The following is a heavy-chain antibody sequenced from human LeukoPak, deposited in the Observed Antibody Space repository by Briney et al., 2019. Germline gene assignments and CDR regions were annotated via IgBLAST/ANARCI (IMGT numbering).Heavy chain of an antibody. CDR1: GFTFSSYE. V-gene: IGHV3-48*03. J-gene: IGHJ3*01. Sequence: GGSLRLSCAASGFTFSSYEMNWVRQAPEKGLEWISYISSSGATTYYADSVKGRFTISRDNAENSLYLQMNSLRAEDTAVYYCARYYVKYDSTWGQGTMVTVSS. CDR3: ARYYVKYDST. D-gene: IGHD3-22*01. CDR2: ISSSGATT.